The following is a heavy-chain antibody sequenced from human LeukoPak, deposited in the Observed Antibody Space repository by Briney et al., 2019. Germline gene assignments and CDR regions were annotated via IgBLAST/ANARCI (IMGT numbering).Heavy chain of an antibody. J-gene: IGHJ4*02. CDR3: ARDYYDSSGYYSLFGY. Sequence: SETLSLTCTVSGGSISSYYWSWIRQPPGKGLEWIGYIYYSGSTNYNPSLKSRVTISVDTSKNQFSLKLSSVTAADTAVYYCARDYYDSSGYYSLFGYWGQGTPVTVSS. V-gene: IGHV4-59*01. CDR1: GGSISSYY. CDR2: IYYSGST. D-gene: IGHD3-22*01.